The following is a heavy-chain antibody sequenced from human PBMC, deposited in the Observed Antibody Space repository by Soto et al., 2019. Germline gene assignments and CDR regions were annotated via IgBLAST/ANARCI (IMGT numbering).Heavy chain of an antibody. CDR3: ARAPTFPYGSGSYYIFRGWFDP. Sequence: QVQLQESGPGLVKPSGTLSLTCAVSGGSISSSNWWRWVRQPPGKGLEWIGEIYHSGSTNYNPSLKSRVTISVDKSKNQFSLKLSSVTAADTAVYYCARAPTFPYGSGSYYIFRGWFDPWGQGTLVTVSS. V-gene: IGHV4-4*02. D-gene: IGHD3-10*01. J-gene: IGHJ5*02. CDR2: IYHSGST. CDR1: GGSISSSNW.